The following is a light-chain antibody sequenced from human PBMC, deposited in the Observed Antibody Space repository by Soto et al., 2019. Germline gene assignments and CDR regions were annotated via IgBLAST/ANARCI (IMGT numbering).Light chain of an antibody. CDR3: QQYNNWSWT. CDR2: GAS. J-gene: IGKJ1*01. Sequence: EIVMTQSPATLSVSPGERATLSCRASQSVSSDLAWYQEKTGQAPRLLIYGASTTAPGIPARFSGSGSGTEFTLTISSLQSEDFAVYYCQQYNNWSWTFGQGTKVEIK. V-gene: IGKV3-15*01. CDR1: QSVSSD.